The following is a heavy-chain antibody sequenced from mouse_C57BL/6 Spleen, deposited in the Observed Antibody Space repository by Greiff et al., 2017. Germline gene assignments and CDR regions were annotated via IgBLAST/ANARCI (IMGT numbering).Heavy chain of an antibody. J-gene: IGHJ4*01. CDR2: IYPGGGYT. Sequence: QVQLKQSGAELVRPGTSVKMSCKASGYTFTNYWIGWAKQRPGHGLEWIGDIYPGGGYTNYNEKFKGKATLTADKSSSTAYMQFSSLTSEDSAIYYCARGGPLYDAMDYWGQGTSVTVSS. D-gene: IGHD1-1*02. CDR1: GYTFTNYW. V-gene: IGHV1-63*01. CDR3: ARGGPLYDAMDY.